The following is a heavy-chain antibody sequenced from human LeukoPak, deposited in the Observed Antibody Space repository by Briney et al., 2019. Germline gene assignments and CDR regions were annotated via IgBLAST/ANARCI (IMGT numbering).Heavy chain of an antibody. J-gene: IGHJ4*02. CDR1: GYTLTELS. Sequence: ASVKVSCKVSGYTLTELSMHWVRQAPGKGLEWMGDFDPEDGETIYAQKFQGRVTMTEDTSTDTAYMELSSLRSEDTAVYYCATAPLAAAGRFDYWGQGTLVTVSS. CDR3: ATAPLAAAGRFDY. V-gene: IGHV1-24*01. CDR2: FDPEDGET. D-gene: IGHD6-13*01.